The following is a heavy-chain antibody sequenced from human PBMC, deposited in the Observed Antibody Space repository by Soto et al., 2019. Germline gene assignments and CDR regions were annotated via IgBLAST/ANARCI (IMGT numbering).Heavy chain of an antibody. CDR3: ARDMGYCSSTSCYGDWFDP. J-gene: IGHJ5*02. Sequence: SETLSLTCTVSGGSISSGGYYWSWIRQHPGKGPEWIGYIYYSGSTYYNPSLKSRVTISVDTSKNQFSLKLSSVTAADTAVYYCARDMGYCSSTSCYGDWFDPWGQGTLVTVSS. CDR1: GGSISSGGYY. CDR2: IYYSGST. V-gene: IGHV4-31*03. D-gene: IGHD2-2*01.